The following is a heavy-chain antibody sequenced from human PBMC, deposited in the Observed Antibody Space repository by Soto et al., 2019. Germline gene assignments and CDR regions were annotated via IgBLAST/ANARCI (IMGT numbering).Heavy chain of an antibody. V-gene: IGHV4-39*01. D-gene: IGHD1-26*01. Sequence: QLQLQESGPGLVKPSETLSLTCTVSGGSITSNAYYWGWIRQPPGKGLGWLGSIYYSGSASYNPSLKSRVTMSVDTSKNQFSLKLSSVTAADTAVYYCARRPKRGSFAWCFDYWGQGTLVTVSS. CDR3: ARRPKRGSFAWCFDY. J-gene: IGHJ4*02. CDR1: GGSITSNAYY. CDR2: IYYSGSA.